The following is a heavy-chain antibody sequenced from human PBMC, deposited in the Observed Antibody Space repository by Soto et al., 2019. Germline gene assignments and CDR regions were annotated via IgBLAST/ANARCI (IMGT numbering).Heavy chain of an antibody. CDR3: AREENCSDGICYSEYFQR. Sequence: QVQLVQSGAEVKKPGASVKVSCKASGYIFNAYSMHWVRQAPGQGLEWMGVVNPSGGSTNYAQKFQGRITMTRDTSTSTVYMDLSSLTSEDTAVYYCAREENCSDGICYSEYFQRWGQGTLVTVSS. CDR2: VNPSGGST. J-gene: IGHJ1*01. V-gene: IGHV1-46*02. CDR1: GYIFNAYS. D-gene: IGHD2-15*01.